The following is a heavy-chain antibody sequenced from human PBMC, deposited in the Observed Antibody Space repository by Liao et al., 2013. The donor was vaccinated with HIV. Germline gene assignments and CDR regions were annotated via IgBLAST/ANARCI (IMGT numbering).Heavy chain of an antibody. V-gene: IGHV4-30-4*08. CDR1: GGSISSYY. J-gene: IGHJ4*02. CDR3: ARDSHSGSYRNGLRWYFDY. Sequence: QVELQESGPGLVKPSETLSLTCTVSGGSISSYYWSWIRQPPGKGLEWIGYIYYSGSTYYNPSLKSRVTISVDTSKNQFSLKLSSVTAADTAVYYCARDSHSGSYRNGLRWYFDYWGQGTLVTVSS. D-gene: IGHD1-26*01. CDR2: IYYSGST.